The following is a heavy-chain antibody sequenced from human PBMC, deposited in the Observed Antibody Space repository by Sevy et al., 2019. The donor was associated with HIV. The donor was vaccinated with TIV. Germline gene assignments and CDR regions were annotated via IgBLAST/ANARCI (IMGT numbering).Heavy chain of an antibody. CDR1: GYNITSYW. D-gene: IGHD6-6*01. J-gene: IGHJ4*02. V-gene: IGHV5-51*01. CDR3: AREWSSSADY. Sequence: GESLKISCKGSGYNITSYWIGWVRQMPGKGLEWKGIINPRDSDTRNIPSFQGQVTISVDKSINTAYLQWSSLKASDTAMYYCAREWSSSADYWGQGTLVTVSS. CDR2: INPRDSDT.